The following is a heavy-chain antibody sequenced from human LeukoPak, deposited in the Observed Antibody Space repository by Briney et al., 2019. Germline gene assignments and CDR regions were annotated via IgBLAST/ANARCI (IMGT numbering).Heavy chain of an antibody. CDR1: GFTFSSYS. J-gene: IGHJ1*01. D-gene: IGHD4/OR15-4a*01. CDR3: ASDKDDYNVLPPLFQH. Sequence: GGSLRLSCAASGFTFSSYSMNWVRQAPGKGLEWVSYISSSSSTIYYADSVKGRFTISRDNAKNSLYLQMNSLRGEDTAVYYCASDKDDYNVLPPLFQHWGQGTLVTVSS. CDR2: ISSSSSTI. V-gene: IGHV3-48*04.